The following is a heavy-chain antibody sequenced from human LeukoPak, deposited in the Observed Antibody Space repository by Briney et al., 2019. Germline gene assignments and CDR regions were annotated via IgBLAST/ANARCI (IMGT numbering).Heavy chain of an antibody. CDR2: ISGSRSYI. J-gene: IGHJ5*02. CDR1: GFTFSSYN. CDR3: ARDPFLSLGYCSGGSCYGWFDP. V-gene: IGHV3-21*01. D-gene: IGHD2-15*01. Sequence: PGGSLRLSCAASGFTFSSYNMNWVRQAPGKGLEWVSAISGSRSYIYYADSVKGRFTISRDNAKNSLYLQMNSLRAEETAVYYCARDPFLSLGYCSGGSCYGWFDPWGQGTLVTVSS.